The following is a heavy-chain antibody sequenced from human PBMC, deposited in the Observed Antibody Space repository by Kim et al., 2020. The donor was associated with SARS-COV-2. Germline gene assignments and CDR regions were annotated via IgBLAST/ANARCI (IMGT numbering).Heavy chain of an antibody. CDR3: ARDSITMVRGVV. CDR2: IYYSGST. V-gene: IGHV4-31*03. D-gene: IGHD3-10*01. J-gene: IGHJ4*02. Sequence: SETLSLTCTVSGGSISSGGYYWSWIRQHPGKGLEWIGYIYYSGSTYYNPSLKSRVTISVDTSKNQFSLKLSSVTAADTAVYYCARDSITMVRGVVWGQGTLVTVSS. CDR1: GGSISSGGYY.